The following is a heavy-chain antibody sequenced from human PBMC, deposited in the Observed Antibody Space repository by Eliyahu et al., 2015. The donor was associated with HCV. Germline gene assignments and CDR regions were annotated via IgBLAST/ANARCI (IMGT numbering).Heavy chain of an antibody. CDR3: ATSAADHTGVAKPFDY. Sequence: QVQLVQSGAEVKKPGSSVKVSCKTSGGTFNKYPXNWVXQAPGQWLEWMGGIIPIFGSANYAHKFQGXVTITADESTSTAYMELSSLRSEDTAVYYCATSAADHTGVAKPFDYWGQGTLVTVSS. CDR2: IIPIFGSA. J-gene: IGHJ4*02. D-gene: IGHD5-18*01. V-gene: IGHV1-69*01. CDR1: GGTFNKYP.